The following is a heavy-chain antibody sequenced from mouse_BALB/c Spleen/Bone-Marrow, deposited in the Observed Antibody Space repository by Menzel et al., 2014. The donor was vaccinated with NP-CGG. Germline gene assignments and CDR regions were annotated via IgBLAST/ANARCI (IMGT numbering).Heavy chain of an antibody. CDR3: ARSRLRGYYFDY. V-gene: IGHV5-17*02. J-gene: IGHJ2*01. CDR1: GFTFSSFG. CDR2: ISSGSSTI. Sequence: EVMLVESGGGLMQPGGSRKLSCAASGFTFSSFGMHWVRQAPEKGLEWVAYISSGSSTIYYADTLKGRLTFSRDNPKNTLFLQMTSVRSEDTAMYYCARSRLRGYYFDYWGQGTTLTVSS. D-gene: IGHD3-2*02.